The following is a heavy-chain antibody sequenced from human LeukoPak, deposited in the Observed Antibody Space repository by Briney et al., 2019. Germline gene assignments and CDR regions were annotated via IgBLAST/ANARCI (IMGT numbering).Heavy chain of an antibody. J-gene: IGHJ6*03. Sequence: PGGSLRLSCAASGFTFSSYSMNWARQAPGKGLEWVSSISSSSSYIYYADSVKGRFTISRDNSKNTLYLQMNSLRAEDTAVYYCAKLGSVGYYYYYYMDVWGKGTTVTVSS. CDR1: GFTFSSYS. CDR3: AKLGSVGYYYYYYMDV. CDR2: ISSSSSYI. V-gene: IGHV3-21*04. D-gene: IGHD3-16*01.